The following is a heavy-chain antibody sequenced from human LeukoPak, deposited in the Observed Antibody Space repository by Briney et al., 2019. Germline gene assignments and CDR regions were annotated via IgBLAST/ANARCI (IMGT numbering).Heavy chain of an antibody. CDR2: MSGSGDTT. CDR1: GFTFGTHA. V-gene: IGHV3-23*01. J-gene: IGHJ4*02. CDR3: AKLAGISGWYVYYFDY. Sequence: GGSLRLSCAASGFTFGTHAMSWVRQAPGKGLEWVSGMSGSGDTTYYADSVKGRFTISRDNSKNTLFLQMNSLRAEDTAVYYCAKLAGISGWYVYYFDYWGQGTLVTVS. D-gene: IGHD6-19*01.